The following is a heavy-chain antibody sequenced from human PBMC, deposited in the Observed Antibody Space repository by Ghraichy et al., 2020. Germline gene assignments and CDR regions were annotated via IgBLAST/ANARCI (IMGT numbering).Heavy chain of an antibody. D-gene: IGHD1-20*01. CDR3: VRDNFYYFDF. CDR2: ISARGTTF. J-gene: IGHJ4*02. Sequence: GGSLRLSCAASGFTFNTYAMDWVRQAPGKGLEWISYISARGTTFYYADSVKGRFTISRDSARNSLFLQMDSLGAEDTAVYYCVRDNFYYFDFWGQGALVTVSS. V-gene: IGHV3-48*01. CDR1: GFTFNTYA.